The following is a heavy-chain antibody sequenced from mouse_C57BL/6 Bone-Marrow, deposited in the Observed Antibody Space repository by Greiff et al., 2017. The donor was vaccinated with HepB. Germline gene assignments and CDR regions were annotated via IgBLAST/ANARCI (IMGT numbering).Heavy chain of an antibody. CDR2: IDPSDSYT. CDR3: AREEAHGSFFMDY. V-gene: IGHV1-59*01. D-gene: IGHD1-1*01. J-gene: IGHJ4*01. CDR1: GYTFTSYW. Sequence: QVQLQQPGAELVRPGTSVKLSCKASGYTFTSYWMHWVKQRPGQGLEWIGVIDPSDSYTNYNQKFKGKATLTVDTSSSTAYMQLSSLTSEDSAVYYCAREEAHGSFFMDYWGQGTSVTVSS.